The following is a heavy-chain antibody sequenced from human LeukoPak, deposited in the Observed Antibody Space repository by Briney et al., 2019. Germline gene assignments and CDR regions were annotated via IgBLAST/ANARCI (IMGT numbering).Heavy chain of an antibody. Sequence: SETLSLTFTVSGGSISSYYWSWIRQPPGKGLEWIGYIYYSGSTNYNPSLKSRVTISVDTSKNQFSLKLSSVTAADTAVYYCARHERGKLVVPAPISYWGQGILVTVYS. CDR2: IYYSGST. CDR3: ARHERGKLVVPAPISY. D-gene: IGHD2-2*02. J-gene: IGHJ4*02. CDR1: GGSISSYY. V-gene: IGHV4-59*08.